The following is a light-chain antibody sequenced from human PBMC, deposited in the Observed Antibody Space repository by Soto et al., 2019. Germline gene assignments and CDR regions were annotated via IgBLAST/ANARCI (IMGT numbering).Light chain of an antibody. V-gene: IGLV2-8*01. J-gene: IGLJ2*01. CDR2: EVS. CDR1: SSDVGGYNY. CDR3: SSYAGSNNVV. Sequence: QSALTQPPSASGSPVHSVTISCTGTSSDVGGYNYVSWYQQHPGKAPKLMIYEVSKRPSGVPDRFSGSKSGNTASLTVSGLQAEDEADYYCSSYAGSNNVVFGGGTKLTVL.